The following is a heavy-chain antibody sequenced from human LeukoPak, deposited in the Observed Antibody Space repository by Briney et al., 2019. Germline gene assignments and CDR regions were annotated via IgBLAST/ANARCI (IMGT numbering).Heavy chain of an antibody. Sequence: GRSLRLSCAASGFTFDDYAMHWVRQAPGKDLEWVSGISWNSGSIGYADSVKGRFTISRDNAKNSLYLQMNSLRAEDTALYYCARSMVTIFGVVINPLDYWGQGTLVTVSS. CDR1: GFTFDDYA. CDR2: ISWNSGSI. D-gene: IGHD3-3*01. V-gene: IGHV3-9*01. J-gene: IGHJ4*02. CDR3: ARSMVTIFGVVINPLDY.